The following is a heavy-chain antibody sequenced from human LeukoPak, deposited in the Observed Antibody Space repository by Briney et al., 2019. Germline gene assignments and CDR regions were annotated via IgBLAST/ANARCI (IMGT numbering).Heavy chain of an antibody. J-gene: IGHJ3*02. Sequence: ASVKVSCKASGYTFTSYAMHWVRQAPGQRLEWMGWINAGNGNTKYSQKFQGRVTITRDTSANTAYMELSSLRSEDTAVYYCARYFHSGYDVGDAFDIWGQGTMVTVSS. CDR2: INAGNGNT. D-gene: IGHD5-12*01. CDR3: ARYFHSGYDVGDAFDI. CDR1: GYTFTSYA. V-gene: IGHV1-3*01.